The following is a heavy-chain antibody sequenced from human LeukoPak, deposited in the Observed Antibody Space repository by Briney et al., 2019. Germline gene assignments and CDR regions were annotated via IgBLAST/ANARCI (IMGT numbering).Heavy chain of an antibody. D-gene: IGHD1-26*01. Sequence: GESLKISCKGSGYSFTSYWIGWVRQMPGKGLEWMGIIYPGDSDTRYSPSFQGQVTISADKSISTAYLQWSTLKASDTAMYYCARRRDLYSGSYYPFDYWGQGTLVTVSS. CDR3: ARRRDLYSGSYYPFDY. V-gene: IGHV5-51*01. CDR2: IYPGDSDT. CDR1: GYSFTSYW. J-gene: IGHJ4*02.